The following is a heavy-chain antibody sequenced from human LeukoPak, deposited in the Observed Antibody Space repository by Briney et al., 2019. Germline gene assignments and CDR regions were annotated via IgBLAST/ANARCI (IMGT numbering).Heavy chain of an antibody. Sequence: GRSLRLSCAASGFTFDDYAMHWVRQAPGKGLEWVSVISWKGDSIGYADSVKGRFTISRDNAKNSLYLQMNTLRAEDTALYYCAKAYYYDSSGGYYFDYWGQGTLVTVSS. CDR2: ISWKGDSI. CDR3: AKAYYYDSSGGYYFDY. V-gene: IGHV3-9*01. J-gene: IGHJ4*02. D-gene: IGHD3-22*01. CDR1: GFTFDDYA.